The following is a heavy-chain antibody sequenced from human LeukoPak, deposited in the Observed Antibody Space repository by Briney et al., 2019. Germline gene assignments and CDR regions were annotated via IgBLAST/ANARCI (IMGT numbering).Heavy chain of an antibody. CDR3: ARTIGSKNAFDL. J-gene: IGHJ3*01. CDR1: RFTFSSYW. Sequence: PGGSLRLSCAASRFTFSSYWMHWVRQAPGKGLVWVSRIDTDGSTTTYADSVKGRFTTSRDNTKNTLYLRMNSLSAEATAFYYCARTIGSKNAFDLWGQGTMVTVSS. D-gene: IGHD1-26*01. V-gene: IGHV3-74*01. CDR2: IDTDGSTT.